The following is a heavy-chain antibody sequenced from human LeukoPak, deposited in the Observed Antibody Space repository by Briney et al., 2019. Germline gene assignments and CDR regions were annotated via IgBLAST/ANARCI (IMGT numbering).Heavy chain of an antibody. CDR2: ISAYNGNT. CDR1: GYTFTSYG. D-gene: IGHD4-23*01. V-gene: IGHV1-18*01. Sequence: ASVKVSCKASGYTFTSYGISWVRQAPGHGLEWMGWISAYNGNTNYAQKLQGRVTMTTDTSTSTTYMELRSLRSDDTAVYYCARMVNKGDWFDPWGQGTLVTVSS. CDR3: ARMVNKGDWFDP. J-gene: IGHJ5*02.